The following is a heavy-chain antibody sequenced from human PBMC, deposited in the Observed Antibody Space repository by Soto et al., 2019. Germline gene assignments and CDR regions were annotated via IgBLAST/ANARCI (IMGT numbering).Heavy chain of an antibody. J-gene: IGHJ4*02. D-gene: IGHD3-10*01. V-gene: IGHV1-69*02. Sequence: SVKVSCKASGGTFSSYTISWVRQAPGQGLEWMGRIIPILGIANYAQKFQGRVTITADKSTSTAYMELSSLRSEDTAVYYCARATRFGESTIGYWGQGTLVTVSS. CDR2: IIPILGIA. CDR1: GGTFSSYT. CDR3: ARATRFGESTIGY.